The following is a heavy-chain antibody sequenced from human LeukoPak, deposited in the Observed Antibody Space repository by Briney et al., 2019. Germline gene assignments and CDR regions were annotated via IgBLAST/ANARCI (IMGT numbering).Heavy chain of an antibody. CDR3: ARGGGDYGDYFARDWFDP. D-gene: IGHD4-17*01. J-gene: IGHJ5*02. CDR1: GYTFTTYY. CDR2: INPSGGST. V-gene: IGHV1-46*01. Sequence: AASVKVSCKASGYTFTTYYMHWVRQAPGQGLEWMGIINPSGGSTSYAQKFQGRVTVTRDMSTSTVYMELSSLRSEDTAVYYCARGGGDYGDYFARDWFDPWDQGTLVTVSS.